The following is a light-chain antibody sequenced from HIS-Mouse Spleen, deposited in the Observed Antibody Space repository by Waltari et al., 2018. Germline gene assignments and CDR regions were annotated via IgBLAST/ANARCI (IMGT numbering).Light chain of an antibody. V-gene: IGLV2-8*01. CDR2: EVS. Sequence: QSALTQPPSASGSPGQSVTISCPGTSSDVGGYNYVSWYQQHPGKAPKLMIYEVSKRPSGVPDRFSGSKSGNTASLTVSGLQAEDEADYYCSSYAGSNLVFGGGTKLTVL. J-gene: IGLJ2*01. CDR1: SSDVGGYNY. CDR3: SSYAGSNLV.